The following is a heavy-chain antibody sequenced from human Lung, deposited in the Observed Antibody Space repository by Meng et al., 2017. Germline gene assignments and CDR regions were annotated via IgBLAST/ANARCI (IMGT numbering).Heavy chain of an antibody. CDR1: GGTFSRYA. D-gene: IGHD4-23*01. Sequence: QVHLVQSGAEVKKPGSSVKVSCKASGGTFSRYAISWVRQAPGQGLEWMGGIIPIFGTANYAQKFQGRVTITTDESTSTDYMELSSLRSEDTAVYYCARVYGGNSYFDYWGQGTLVTVSS. J-gene: IGHJ4*02. CDR2: IIPIFGTA. CDR3: ARVYGGNSYFDY. V-gene: IGHV1-69*05.